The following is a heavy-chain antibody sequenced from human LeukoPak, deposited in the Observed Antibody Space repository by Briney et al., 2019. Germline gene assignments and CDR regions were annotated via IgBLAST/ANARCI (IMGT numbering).Heavy chain of an antibody. CDR2: IYPGDSDT. CDR1: GYSFTSYW. Sequence: GESLNISCKGSGYSFTSYWIGWVRQMPGKGLEWMGIIYPGDSDTRYSPSFQGQVTISADKSISTAYLQWRSLKASDTAIYYCARGSIAAAGLSYFDYWGQGTLVTVSS. V-gene: IGHV5-51*01. CDR3: ARGSIAAAGLSYFDY. J-gene: IGHJ4*02. D-gene: IGHD6-13*01.